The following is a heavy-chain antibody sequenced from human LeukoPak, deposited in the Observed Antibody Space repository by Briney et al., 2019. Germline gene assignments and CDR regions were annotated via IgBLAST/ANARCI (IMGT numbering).Heavy chain of an antibody. CDR2: INHSGST. CDR3: ARVPPYYYDSSGYDY. V-gene: IGHV4-34*01. J-gene: IGHJ4*02. CDR1: GGSFSGYY. D-gene: IGHD3-22*01. Sequence: SETLSLTCAVYGGSFSGYYWSWLRQPPGTGLEWIGEINHSGSTNYNPSLKSRVTISVDTSKNQFSLKLSSVTAADTAVYYCARVPPYYYDSSGYDYWGQGTLVTVSS.